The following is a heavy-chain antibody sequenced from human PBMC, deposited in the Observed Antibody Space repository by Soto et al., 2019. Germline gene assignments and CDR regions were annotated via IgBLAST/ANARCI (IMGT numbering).Heavy chain of an antibody. D-gene: IGHD2-15*01. CDR1: GGTFSSYA. J-gene: IGHJ4*02. CDR2: IIPIFGTA. Sequence: SVKVSCKASGGTFSSYAISWVRQAPGQGLEWMGGIIPIFGTANYAQKFQGRVTITADKSTSTAYMELSSLRSEDTAVYYCARDTGSERMFDSWGKVTPVTVSS. V-gene: IGHV1-69*06. CDR3: ARDTGSERMFDS.